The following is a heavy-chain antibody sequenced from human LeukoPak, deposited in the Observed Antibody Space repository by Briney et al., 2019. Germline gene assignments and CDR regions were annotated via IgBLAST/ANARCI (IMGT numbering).Heavy chain of an antibody. Sequence: PGGSLRLSCAASGFTFSSYAMSWVRQAPGKGLEWVSAISGSGGSTYYADSVKGRFTISRDNSKNTLYLQMNSLRAEDTAVYYCAKDKLRGYSYGYRTYYFDYWGQGTLVTVSS. CDR1: GFTFSSYA. V-gene: IGHV3-23*01. D-gene: IGHD5-18*01. CDR2: ISGSGGST. CDR3: AKDKLRGYSYGYRTYYFDY. J-gene: IGHJ4*02.